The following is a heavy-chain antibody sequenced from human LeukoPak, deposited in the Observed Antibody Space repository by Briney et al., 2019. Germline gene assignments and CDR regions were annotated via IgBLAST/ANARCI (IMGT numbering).Heavy chain of an antibody. CDR1: EFTFSHFA. CDR2: ISGSGNKT. CDR3: AKLKRVGIAPFDD. J-gene: IGHJ4*02. Sequence: GGSLRLSCAASEFTFSHFAMSWVRQAPGKGLHWVSTISGSGNKTYDADSVKGRFTISRDNSKDTLYLQMTGLRAEDTAVYYCAKLKRVGIAPFDDWGQGTLVTVSS. V-gene: IGHV3-23*01. D-gene: IGHD3-10*01.